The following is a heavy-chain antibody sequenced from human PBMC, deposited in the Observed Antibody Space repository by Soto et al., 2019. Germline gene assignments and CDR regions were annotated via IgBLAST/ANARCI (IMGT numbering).Heavy chain of an antibody. D-gene: IGHD6-13*01. V-gene: IGHV4-30-4*01. CDR2: IYYSGST. CDR3: ARESYSSRENVYYFDY. J-gene: IGHJ4*02. Sequence: QVQLQESGPGLVKPSQTLSLTCTVSGGSISSGDYYWSWIRQPPGKGLEWIGYIYYSGSTYYNPSLKSRVTISVDTSKNQFSLKLSSVTAADTAVYYCARESYSSRENVYYFDYWGQGTLVTVSS. CDR1: GGSISSGDYY.